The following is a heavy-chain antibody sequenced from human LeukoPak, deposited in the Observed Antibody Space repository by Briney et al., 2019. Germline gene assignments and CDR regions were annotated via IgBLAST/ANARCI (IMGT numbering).Heavy chain of an antibody. D-gene: IGHD5-12*01. CDR2: ILYDGSNK. Sequence: QPGRSLRLSCAASGFTFSSYAMHWVRQAPGKGLEWVAVILYDGSNKYYADSVKGRFTISRDNSKNTLYLQMNSLRAEDTAVYYCARDTHSGYDWGDFDYWGQGTLVTVSS. V-gene: IGHV3-30*04. CDR1: GFTFSSYA. CDR3: ARDTHSGYDWGDFDY. J-gene: IGHJ4*02.